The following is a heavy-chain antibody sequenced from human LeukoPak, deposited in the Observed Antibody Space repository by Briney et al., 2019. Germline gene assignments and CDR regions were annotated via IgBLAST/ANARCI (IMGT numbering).Heavy chain of an antibody. CDR3: ARDHYYGMDV. Sequence: SETLSLTCTVSGGSIISSTFYWSWIRQPPGKGLEWIGYIYYSGSTNYNPSLKSRVTISVDTSKNQFSLKLSSVTAADTAVYYCARDHYYGMDVWGQGTTVTVSS. V-gene: IGHV4-61*01. CDR2: IYYSGST. J-gene: IGHJ6*02. CDR1: GGSIISSTFY.